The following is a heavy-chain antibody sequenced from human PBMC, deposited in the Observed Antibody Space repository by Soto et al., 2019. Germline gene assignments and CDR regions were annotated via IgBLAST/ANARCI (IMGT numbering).Heavy chain of an antibody. D-gene: IGHD3-22*01. V-gene: IGHV4-31*03. CDR2: IYYSGST. Sequence: PSETLSLTFTVSGGSISSGGYYWSWIRQHPGKGLEWIGYIYYSGSTYYNPSLKSRVTISVDTSKNQFSLKLSSVTAADTAVYYCARTSYDSSGTAADPWGQGTLVTVS. CDR3: ARTSYDSSGTAADP. CDR1: GGSISSGGYY. J-gene: IGHJ5*02.